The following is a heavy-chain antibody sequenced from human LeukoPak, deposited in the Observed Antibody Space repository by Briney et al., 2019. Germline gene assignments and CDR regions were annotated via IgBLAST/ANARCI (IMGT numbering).Heavy chain of an antibody. V-gene: IGHV3-7*03. Sequence: GGSLRLSCAAAGFTSSSCWLSWVRQAPGKGLEWVANIKEDGTEKYYVDSVKGRFTIFRDNAKNSLYLQMNSLRAEDTAVYYCARSKIGVYYYGMDVWGQGTTVTVSS. CDR2: IKEDGTEK. D-gene: IGHD5/OR15-5a*01. CDR1: GFTSSSCW. J-gene: IGHJ6*02. CDR3: ARSKIGVYYYGMDV.